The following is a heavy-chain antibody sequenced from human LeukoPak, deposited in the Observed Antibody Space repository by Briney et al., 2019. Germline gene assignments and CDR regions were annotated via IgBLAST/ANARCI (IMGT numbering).Heavy chain of an antibody. CDR1: GGSVNSASHY. CDR3: AREGDYGDFNWFDP. Sequence: SETLSLTCTVSGGSVNSASHYWSWIRQPPGKGLEWIGYIYYSGSTNYNPSLKSRVTISVDTSKNQFSLKLSSVTAADTAVYYCAREGDYGDFNWFDPWGQGTLVTVSS. CDR2: IYYSGST. V-gene: IGHV4-61*01. J-gene: IGHJ5*02. D-gene: IGHD4-17*01.